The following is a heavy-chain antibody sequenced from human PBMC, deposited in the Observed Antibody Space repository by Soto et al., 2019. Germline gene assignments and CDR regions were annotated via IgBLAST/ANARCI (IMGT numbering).Heavy chain of an antibody. V-gene: IGHV4-39*01. CDR2: IYYSGST. D-gene: IGHD5-18*01. CDR3: ACIFSGGYGYGFYYYGMDV. Sequence: SETLSLTCTVSGGSISSSSYYWGWIRQPPGKGLEWIGSIYYSGSTYYNPSLKSRVAISVDTSKNQFSLKLSSVTAADTAVYYCACIFSGGYGYGFYYYGMDVWGQGTTVTVSS. CDR1: GGSISSSSYY. J-gene: IGHJ6*02.